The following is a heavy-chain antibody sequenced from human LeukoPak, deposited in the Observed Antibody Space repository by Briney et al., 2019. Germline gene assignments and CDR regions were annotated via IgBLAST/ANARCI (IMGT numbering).Heavy chain of an antibody. V-gene: IGHV3-30-3*01. CDR3: ARDGYSSSWYGNWFDP. CDR2: ISYDGSNK. Sequence: GRSLRLSCAASGFTFSSYAMHWVRQAPGKGLEWVAVISYDGSNKYYADSVEGRFTISRDNSKNTLYLQMNSLRAEDTAVYYCARDGYSSSWYGNWFDPWGQGTLVTVSS. D-gene: IGHD6-13*01. CDR1: GFTFSSYA. J-gene: IGHJ5*02.